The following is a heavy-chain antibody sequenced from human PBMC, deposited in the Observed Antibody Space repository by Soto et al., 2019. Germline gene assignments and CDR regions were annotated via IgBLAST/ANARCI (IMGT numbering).Heavy chain of an antibody. Sequence: EAQLVQSGGGVIHPGGSMRLSCAASGFTFSTYLMHLVRQAPWKGLVWVSSIKHDGSLTPYADSVRGRLNISRDNSKHTVYLEMNSLRAADPAVYYCARDEGVTMVRGSDNWGQGTLVAVSS. CDR1: GFTFSTYL. J-gene: IGHJ4*02. V-gene: IGHV3-74*03. CDR3: ARDEGVTMVRGSDN. D-gene: IGHD3-10*01. CDR2: IKHDGSLT.